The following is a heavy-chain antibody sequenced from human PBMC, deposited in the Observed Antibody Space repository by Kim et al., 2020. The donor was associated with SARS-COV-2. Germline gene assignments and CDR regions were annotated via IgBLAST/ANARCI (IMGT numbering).Heavy chain of an antibody. CDR1: GGSISSGSYY. J-gene: IGHJ4*02. CDR3: ARMSGYLFDY. Sequence: SETLSLTCTVSGGSISSGSYYWSWIRQPAGKGLEWIGRIYTSGSTNYNPSLKSRVTISVDTSKNQFSLKLSSVTAADTAVYYCARMSGYLFDYWGQGTLVTVSS. D-gene: IGHD3-3*01. CDR2: IYTSGST. V-gene: IGHV4-61*02.